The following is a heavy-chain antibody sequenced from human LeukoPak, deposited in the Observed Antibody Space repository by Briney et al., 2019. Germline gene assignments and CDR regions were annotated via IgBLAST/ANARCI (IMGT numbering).Heavy chain of an antibody. D-gene: IGHD6-19*01. V-gene: IGHV1-2*04. Sequence: ASVTVSCKASGYTFTGYYMHWVRQAPGQGLEWMGWINPNSGGTNYAQKFQGWVTMTRDTSISTAYMELSRLRSDDTAVYYCARDLAVAGSLDYWGQGTLVTVSS. J-gene: IGHJ4*02. CDR3: ARDLAVAGSLDY. CDR2: INPNSGGT. CDR1: GYTFTGYY.